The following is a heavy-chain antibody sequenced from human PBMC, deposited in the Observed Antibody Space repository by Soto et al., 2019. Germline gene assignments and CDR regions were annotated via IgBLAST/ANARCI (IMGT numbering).Heavy chain of an antibody. V-gene: IGHV3-23*01. CDR2: ITSGGGTT. CDR3: AKDLSTALSATGPFDS. Sequence: EVQLLESGGKLVQPGGSLRLSCAASGFTFSSFALTWVRQAPGQGLEWVSGITSGGGTTYYAASVKGRFTVSRDNSKDTLYLQMSSLRVDDTAVYYCAKDLSTALSATGPFDSLGRGTLVAVSS. J-gene: IGHJ4*02. D-gene: IGHD2-15*01. CDR1: GFTFSSFA.